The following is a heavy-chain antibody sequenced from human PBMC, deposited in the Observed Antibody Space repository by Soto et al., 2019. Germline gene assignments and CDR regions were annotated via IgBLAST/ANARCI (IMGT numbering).Heavy chain of an antibody. CDR1: GYTFTGYY. Sequence: QVQLVQSGAEVKKPGASVKVSCKASGYTFTGYYMHWVRQAPGQGLEWMGWINPNSGGTNYAPKFQGWVTMTRDPSISTAYMALSRLRSDGTAVYYCASQRLGYYYMDVWGKGTTVTVSS. CDR3: ASQRLGYYYMDV. J-gene: IGHJ6*03. V-gene: IGHV1-2*04. CDR2: INPNSGGT.